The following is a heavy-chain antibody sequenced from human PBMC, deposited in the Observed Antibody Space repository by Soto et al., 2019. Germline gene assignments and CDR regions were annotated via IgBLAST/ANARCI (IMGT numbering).Heavy chain of an antibody. Sequence: SDTLSLTCTVSGGSISSGDYYWSCIRQPKGKGLEWIGYIYYSGSTYYNPSLKSRVTISVDTSKNQFSLKLSSVTAADTAVYYCARGQLSITMVRGVPQDWGQGTMVTVSS. V-gene: IGHV4-30-4*02. J-gene: IGHJ3*01. CDR2: IYYSGST. D-gene: IGHD3-10*01. CDR3: ARGQLSITMVRGVPQD. CDR1: GGSISSGDYY.